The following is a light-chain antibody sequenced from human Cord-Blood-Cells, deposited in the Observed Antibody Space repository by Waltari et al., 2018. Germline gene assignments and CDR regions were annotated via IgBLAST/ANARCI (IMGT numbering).Light chain of an antibody. J-gene: IGLJ2*01. Sequence: QSALTQPRPVSGSPGQSVTISCTGTSSAVGGYNYVSWYQQHPGKAPKLLSSDVGNRPSGGPDHFSGSRSGNTASLTISGLQAEDEADCYCCSYAGSYTVVVGGGTKLTVL. V-gene: IGLV2-11*01. CDR3: CSYAGSYTVV. CDR1: SSAVGGYNY. CDR2: DVG.